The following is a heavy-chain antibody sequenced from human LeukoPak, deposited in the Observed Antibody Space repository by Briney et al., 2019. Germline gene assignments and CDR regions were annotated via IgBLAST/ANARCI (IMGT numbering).Heavy chain of an antibody. CDR2: IIPIFGTA. Sequence: SVKVSCKASGGTFSSYAISWVRQAPGQGLEWMGGIIPIFGTANYAQKFQGRVTITADESTSTAYMELSSLRSEDTAVYYCARSTYYDFWSGYYSPNPIDYWGQGTLVTVSS. CDR3: ARSTYYDFWSGYYSPNPIDY. J-gene: IGHJ4*02. V-gene: IGHV1-69*13. CDR1: GGTFSSYA. D-gene: IGHD3-3*01.